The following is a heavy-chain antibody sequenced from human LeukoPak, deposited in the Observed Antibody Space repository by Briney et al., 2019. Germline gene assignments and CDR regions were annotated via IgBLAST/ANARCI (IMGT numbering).Heavy chain of an antibody. CDR2: IYYSGST. V-gene: IGHV4-39*07. J-gene: IGHJ4*02. CDR3: ARDSYYVI. Sequence: PSETLSLTCTVSGGSISSSSYYWGWIRQPPGKGLEWIGSIYYSGSTYYNPSLKSRVTISVDTSKNQFSLKLSSVTAADTAVYYCARDSYYVIWGQGTLVTVSS. D-gene: IGHD2/OR15-2a*01. CDR1: GGSISSSSYY.